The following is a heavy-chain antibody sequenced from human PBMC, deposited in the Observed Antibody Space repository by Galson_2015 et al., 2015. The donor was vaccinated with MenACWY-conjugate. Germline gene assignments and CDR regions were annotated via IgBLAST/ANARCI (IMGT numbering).Heavy chain of an antibody. J-gene: IGHJ4*02. V-gene: IGHV4-34*01. Sequence: SETLSLTCAVYGGSFSGYYWSWIRQPPGKGLEWIGEINHSGSTNYNPSLKSRVTISVDTSKNQFSLKLSSVTAADTAVYYCAREVDSSGYYEEYYFDYWGQGTLVTVSS. CDR2: INHSGST. D-gene: IGHD3-22*01. CDR1: GGSFSGYY. CDR3: AREVDSSGYYEEYYFDY.